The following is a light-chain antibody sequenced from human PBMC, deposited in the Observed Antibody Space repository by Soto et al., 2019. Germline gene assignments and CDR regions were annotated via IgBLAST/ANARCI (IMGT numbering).Light chain of an antibody. J-gene: IGKJ1*01. V-gene: IGKV3-11*01. CDR1: QSVTKS. CDR3: QQYNSFSRT. Sequence: EIVLTQSPATLSLSPGERATLSCRASQSVTKSLAWYQQKPGQAPRLPIFATSHRATDIPTRFSGSGSETDFTLTISSLQPDDFATYYCQQYNSFSRTFGQGTKVDIK. CDR2: ATS.